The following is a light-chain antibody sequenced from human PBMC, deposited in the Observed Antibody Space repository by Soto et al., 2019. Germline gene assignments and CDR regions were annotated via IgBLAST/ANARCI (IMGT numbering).Light chain of an antibody. CDR2: RAS. CDR1: QTINSI. J-gene: IGKJ5*01. Sequence: EVVLTQSPATLSLSPGEGATLSCRASQTINSILAWYQQRPGQAPRLLIYRASTRATGIPARFTGSGSGTEFTLTISSLQSEDIAVYYCQQYNNWPITFGQGTRLEIK. CDR3: QQYNNWPIT. V-gene: IGKV3-15*01.